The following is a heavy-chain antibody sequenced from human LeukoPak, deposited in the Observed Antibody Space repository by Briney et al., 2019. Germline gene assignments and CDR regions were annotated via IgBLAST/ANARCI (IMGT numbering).Heavy chain of an antibody. J-gene: IGHJ6*02. Sequence: PGGPLRLSCAASGFTFSSYDMHWVRQSTGKGLEWVSCIGTAGDTFYPDSVKGRFTISRDNAKNSLYLQMNSLRAGDTGVYFCARDPRSITSRRGDYYFGMDVWGQGTAVTVSS. D-gene: IGHD1-14*01. V-gene: IGHV3-13*01. CDR1: GFTFSSYD. CDR2: IGTAGDT. CDR3: ARDPRSITSRRGDYYFGMDV.